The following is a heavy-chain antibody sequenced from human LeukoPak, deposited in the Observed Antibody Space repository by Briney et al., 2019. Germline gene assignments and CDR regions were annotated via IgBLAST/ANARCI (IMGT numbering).Heavy chain of an antibody. CDR2: TYYRSQWYY. V-gene: IGHV6-1*01. J-gene: IGHJ4*02. Sequence: SQTLSLTCAISGDSVSSKSAAWNWIRQSPSRGLEWLGWTYYRSQWYYDYAVSVKGRIVINPDTSKNQFSLQLNSVTPEDTAVYYCARGAPRYFEYWGQGTLVTVSS. CDR3: ARGAPRYFEY. CDR1: GDSVSSKSAA.